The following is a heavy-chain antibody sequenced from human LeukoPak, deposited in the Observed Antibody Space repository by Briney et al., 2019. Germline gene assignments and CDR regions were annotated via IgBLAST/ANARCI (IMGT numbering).Heavy chain of an antibody. D-gene: IGHD5-12*01. CDR2: IYYSGNT. CDR3: ASYSGYDFFVDY. V-gene: IGHV4-39*01. Sequence: SETLSLTCTVSGDSITGYYWGWIRQPPGKGLEWMGSIYYSGNTYYNPSLKSRVTISVDTSKNQFSLKLSSVTAADTAVYYCASYSGYDFFVDYWGQGTLVTVSS. CDR1: GDSITGYY. J-gene: IGHJ4*02.